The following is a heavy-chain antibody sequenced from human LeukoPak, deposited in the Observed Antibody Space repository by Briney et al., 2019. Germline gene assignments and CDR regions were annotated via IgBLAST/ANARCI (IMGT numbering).Heavy chain of an antibody. Sequence: GGSLRLSCAASGFAFSSYEMNWVRQAPGKGLEWVSYISSSGSTIYYADSVKGRFTISRDNAENSLYVEMNSLRAEDTSVYYCAREYRLSNDYWGQGTLVTVS. J-gene: IGHJ4*02. CDR3: AREYRLSNDY. CDR1: GFAFSSYE. D-gene: IGHD1-14*01. CDR2: ISSSGSTI. V-gene: IGHV3-48*03.